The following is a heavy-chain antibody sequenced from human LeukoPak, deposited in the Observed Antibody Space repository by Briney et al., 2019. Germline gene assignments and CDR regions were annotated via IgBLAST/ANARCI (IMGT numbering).Heavy chain of an antibody. D-gene: IGHD6-25*01. J-gene: IGHJ6*02. CDR2: IYYSGST. Sequence: SETLSLTCTVSGDSMSSYYWSWIRQPPGKGLEWIGHIYYSGSTDYNPSHKSRLTISVDTSKNQFSLQLSSVTAADTAVYFCARQNSGARLNVWGQGTTVTVSS. CDR1: GDSMSSYY. V-gene: IGHV4-59*08. CDR3: ARQNSGARLNV.